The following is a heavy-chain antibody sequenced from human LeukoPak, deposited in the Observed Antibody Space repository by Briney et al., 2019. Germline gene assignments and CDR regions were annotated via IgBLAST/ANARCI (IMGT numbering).Heavy chain of an antibody. V-gene: IGHV3-11*04. Sequence: GGSLRLSCAASGFTFSDYYMSWIRQAPGKGRGWVSYISRSGSTLYYADSVKGRFTISRDNAKNSLYLQMNSLRAEDTAVYYCARVGWLHAFDIWGQGTMVTVSS. CDR2: ISRSGSTL. CDR3: ARVGWLHAFDI. J-gene: IGHJ3*02. D-gene: IGHD5-12*01. CDR1: GFTFSDYY.